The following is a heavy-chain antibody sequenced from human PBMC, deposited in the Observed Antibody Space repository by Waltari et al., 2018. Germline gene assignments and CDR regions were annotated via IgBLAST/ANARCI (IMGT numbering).Heavy chain of an antibody. D-gene: IGHD3-9*01. CDR3: ARARLGDAFDM. J-gene: IGHJ3*02. Sequence: QVQLVQSGAEAKNPGAPVKVSCKAHGYTFTDYYMHRVRQAPGQGLEWMGWINPNSGGTNFAQKFQGRVTMTRDTSISTAYMELSRLRSDDTAVYYCARARLGDAFDMWGQGTMVTVSS. CDR2: INPNSGGT. CDR1: GYTFTDYY. V-gene: IGHV1-2*02.